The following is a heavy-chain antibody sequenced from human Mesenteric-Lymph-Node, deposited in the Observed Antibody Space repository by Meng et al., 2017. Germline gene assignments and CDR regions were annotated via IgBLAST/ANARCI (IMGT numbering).Heavy chain of an antibody. CDR1: GGSFSDYY. CDR2: ITNRGST. J-gene: IGHJ4*02. D-gene: IGHD2-2*01. CDR3: ARGGYCSSTSCPRPLY. Sequence: QVQLQQCGSGLLKPSETLSLTCAVYGGSFSDYYWSWIRQPPGKGLEWIGEITNRGSTNYNPSLKSRVTISVDTSKNQLSLKLSSVTAADTAVYYCARGGYCSSTSCPRPLYWGQGTLVTVSS. V-gene: IGHV4-34*01.